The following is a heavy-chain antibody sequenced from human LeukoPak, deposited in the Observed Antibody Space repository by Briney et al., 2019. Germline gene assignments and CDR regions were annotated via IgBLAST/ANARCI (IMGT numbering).Heavy chain of an antibody. J-gene: IGHJ4*02. Sequence: ASVKVSCKASGYTFTGYYMHWVRQAPGQGLEWMGWINPNSGGTNYAQKVQGRVTMTRDTSISTAYMELSRLRSDDTAVYYCARDLRISGHDYWGQGTLVTVSS. CDR1: GYTFTGYY. V-gene: IGHV1-2*02. CDR2: INPNSGGT. D-gene: IGHD3-10*01. CDR3: ARDLRISGHDY.